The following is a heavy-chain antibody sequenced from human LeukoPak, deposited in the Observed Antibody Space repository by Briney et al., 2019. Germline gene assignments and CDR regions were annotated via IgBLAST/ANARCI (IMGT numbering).Heavy chain of an antibody. CDR2: IKSDGSAT. CDR3: AMDINGDLFHV. D-gene: IGHD2-2*03. V-gene: IGHV3-74*01. CDR1: EFCLSSYW. Sequence: PGGSLRPSCAGSEFCLSSYWMHWVRQPPGKGLEWVFSIKSDGSATAYADSVKGRFSMSTDSAKYTASLHMNSLRVEDTAMYYCAMDINGDLFHVWGQGTPVTVSS. J-gene: IGHJ4*02.